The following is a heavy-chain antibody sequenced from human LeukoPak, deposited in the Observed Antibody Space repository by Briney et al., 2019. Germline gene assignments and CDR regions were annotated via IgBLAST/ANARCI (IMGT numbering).Heavy chain of an antibody. Sequence: PGRALTLSCASSVFTFSTYGMHWVRQARAKGLAWVAVICYDGSIKYYVDSVKDRLTISSHSHKNTLYLEMNSLRAYDTGVYYCARAVGPYDYWGQGTLVTVSS. V-gene: IGHV3-33*01. J-gene: IGHJ4*02. CDR3: ARAVGPYDY. CDR1: VFTFSTYG. D-gene: IGHD3-10*01. CDR2: ICYDGSIK.